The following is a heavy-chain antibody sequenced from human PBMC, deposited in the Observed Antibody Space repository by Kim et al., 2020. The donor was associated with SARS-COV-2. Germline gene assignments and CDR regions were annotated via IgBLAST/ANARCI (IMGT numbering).Heavy chain of an antibody. CDR2: ISSSSSYT. CDR1: GFTFSDYY. Sequence: GGSLRLSCAASGFTFSDYYMSWIRQAPGKGLEWVSYISSSSSYTNYADSVKGRFTISRDNAKNSLYLQMNSLRAEDTAVYYCARDVWRGEQQLGTIFDYWGQGTLVTVSS. J-gene: IGHJ4*02. V-gene: IGHV3-11*06. D-gene: IGHD6-13*01. CDR3: ARDVWRGEQQLGTIFDY.